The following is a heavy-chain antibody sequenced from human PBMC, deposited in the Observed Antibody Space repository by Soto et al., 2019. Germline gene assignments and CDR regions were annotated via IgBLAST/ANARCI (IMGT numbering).Heavy chain of an antibody. CDR1: GFTFHGYT. CDR3: VKDMAYGGDSGPFDS. D-gene: IGHD2-21*02. CDR2: IRWDGSST. V-gene: IGHV3-43*01. J-gene: IGHJ4*02. Sequence: EVHLVESGGVVVQPGGSLRLSCAASGFTFHGYTMHWVRQRPGKGLEWVSLIRWDGSSTYYGDSVKGRFTISRDNNKDSLFLQMSDLTTEDTALYYCVKDMAYGGDSGPFDSCGQGTLVTVSS.